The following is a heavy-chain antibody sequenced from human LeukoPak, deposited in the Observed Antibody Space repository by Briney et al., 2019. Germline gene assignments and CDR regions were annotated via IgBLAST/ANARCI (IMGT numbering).Heavy chain of an antibody. D-gene: IGHD2-15*01. V-gene: IGHV1-8*01. CDR2: MNPNSGNT. CDR3: ARAGGYCGRISCPYYFDY. J-gene: IGHJ4*02. Sequence: ASVKVSRKASGYTFTSYDISWVRQATGQGLEWMGWMNPNSGNTGYAQKFQGRVTMTRNTSISTAYMELSSLRSEDTAVYYCARAGGYCGRISCPYYFDYWGQGSLVAVSS. CDR1: GYTFTSYD.